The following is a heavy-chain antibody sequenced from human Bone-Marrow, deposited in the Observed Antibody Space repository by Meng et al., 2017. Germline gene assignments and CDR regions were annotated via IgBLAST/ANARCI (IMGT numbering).Heavy chain of an antibody. D-gene: IGHD5-24*01. CDR3: ARDWGWLQDYYYYYGMDV. CDR1: GYTFTGYY. Sequence: ASVKVSCKASGYTFTGYYMHWVRQAPGQGLEWMGRINPNSGGTNYAQKFQGRVTMTRDTSISTAYMELSRLRSDDTAVYYCARDWGWLQDYYYYYGMDVWGQGTTVT. CDR2: INPNSGGT. V-gene: IGHV1-2*06. J-gene: IGHJ6*02.